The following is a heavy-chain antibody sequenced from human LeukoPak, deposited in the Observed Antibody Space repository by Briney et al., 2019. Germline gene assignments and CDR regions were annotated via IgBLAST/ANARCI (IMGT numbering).Heavy chain of an antibody. CDR1: GESSFSSYY. Sequence: PPETLSLTCAVYGESSFSSYYWSWIRQTPGGALEWIGEINHSGYTNYNPSLKSRVTLSIDTSKNQFSLRLNSVTAADTAVYYCSRQVVGNDYWGQGTLVTVSS. J-gene: IGHJ4*02. CDR2: INHSGYT. CDR3: SRQVVGNDY. D-gene: IGHD3-22*01. V-gene: IGHV4-34*01.